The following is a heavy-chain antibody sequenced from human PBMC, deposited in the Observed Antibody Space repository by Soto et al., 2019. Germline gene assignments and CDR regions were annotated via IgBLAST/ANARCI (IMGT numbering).Heavy chain of an antibody. D-gene: IGHD2-2*01. J-gene: IGHJ6*02. CDR1: GFTFSNYG. CDR2: ILYDGSNK. CDR3: AKSRDAYNFYFYYGMDV. V-gene: IGHV3-30*18. Sequence: GGSLRLSCAASGFTFSNYGMHWVRQTPGKGLEWVALILYDGSNKYYADSVKGRFTISRDNSKNTLYLQVSSLRAEDTAVYYCAKSRDAYNFYFYYGMDVWGQGTTVTVSS.